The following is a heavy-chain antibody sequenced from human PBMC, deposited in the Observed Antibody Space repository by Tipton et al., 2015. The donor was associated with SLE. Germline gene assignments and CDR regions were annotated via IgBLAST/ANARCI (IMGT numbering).Heavy chain of an antibody. CDR2: IYSGGST. J-gene: IGHJ6*03. CDR3: AREDDYYMDV. CDR1: GFTVSSNY. Sequence: SLRLSCAASGFTVSSNYMSWVRQAPGQGLEWVSVIYSGGSTYYADSVKGRFTISRDNSKNTLYLQMNCLRAEDTAVYYCAREDDYYMDVWGKGTTVTVSS. V-gene: IGHV3-66*02.